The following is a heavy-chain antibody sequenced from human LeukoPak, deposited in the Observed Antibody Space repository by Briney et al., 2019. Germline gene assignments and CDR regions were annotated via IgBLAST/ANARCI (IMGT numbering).Heavy chain of an antibody. V-gene: IGHV3-21*04. Sequence: TGGSLRLSCAASGFTLSTYSMNWVRQAPGKGLEWVSSISSSGSYIYYADSVKGRFTISRDNARNSLFMQMNSLRAGDTAVYYCARVSNPWGQGILVTVSS. CDR2: ISSSGSYI. J-gene: IGHJ5*02. CDR3: ARVSNP. CDR1: GFTLSTYS.